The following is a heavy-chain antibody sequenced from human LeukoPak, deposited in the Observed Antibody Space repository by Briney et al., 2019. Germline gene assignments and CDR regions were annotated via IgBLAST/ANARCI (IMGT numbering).Heavy chain of an antibody. D-gene: IGHD7-27*01. Sequence: NPSETLSLTCTVSGGSISSSSYYWGWIRQPPGKGLEWIGSIYYSGSTYYNPSLKSRVTISVDTSKNQFSLKLSSVTAADTAVYYCARSYWGSLDYWGQGTLVTVSS. CDR1: GGSISSSSYY. CDR2: IYYSGST. CDR3: ARSYWGSLDY. V-gene: IGHV4-39*01. J-gene: IGHJ4*02.